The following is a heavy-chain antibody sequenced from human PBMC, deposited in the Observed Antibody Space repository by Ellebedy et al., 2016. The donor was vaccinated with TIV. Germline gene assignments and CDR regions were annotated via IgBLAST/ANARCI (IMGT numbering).Heavy chain of an antibody. J-gene: IGHJ4*02. V-gene: IGHV3-43*01. Sequence: GGSLTLSXAASGFSFAGSSMHWVRQVPGKGLEWVSYISWDSYSTSYLDSVKGRFTISRDNSEDSLYLQMHSLRTEDSAVYYCARPAGYCSGSGCFFDYWGPGTLVTVSP. D-gene: IGHD2-15*01. CDR1: GFSFAGSS. CDR3: ARPAGYCSGSGCFFDY. CDR2: ISWDSYST.